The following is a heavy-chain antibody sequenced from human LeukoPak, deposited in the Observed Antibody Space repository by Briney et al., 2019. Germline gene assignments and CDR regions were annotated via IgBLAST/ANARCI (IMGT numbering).Heavy chain of an antibody. CDR1: GFTFSSYA. J-gene: IGHJ4*02. CDR3: AKGEYIAKYYFDY. D-gene: IGHD6-6*01. CDR2: ISGSGGST. V-gene: IGHV3-23*01. Sequence: GGSLRLSCAASGFTFSSYAMSWVRRAPGKGLEWVSAISGSGGSTYYADSVKGRFTISRDNSKNTLYLQMNSLRAEDTAVYYCAKGEYIAKYYFDYWGQGTLVTVSS.